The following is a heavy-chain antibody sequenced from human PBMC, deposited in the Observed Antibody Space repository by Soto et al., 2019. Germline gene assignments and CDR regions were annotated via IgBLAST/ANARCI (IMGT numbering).Heavy chain of an antibody. CDR1: GGTFSSYA. J-gene: IGHJ4*02. Sequence: QVQLVQSGAEVKKPGSSVKVSCKASGGTFSSYAISWVRQAPGQGLEWMGGIIPIFGTANYAQKFQGRVTISADESTSKGYIEVGSLGSEGTAVYYWAKRYSSCWYGYWGQGTPVTVSS. CDR3: AKRYSSCWYGY. D-gene: IGHD6-19*01. CDR2: IIPIFGTA. V-gene: IGHV1-69*01.